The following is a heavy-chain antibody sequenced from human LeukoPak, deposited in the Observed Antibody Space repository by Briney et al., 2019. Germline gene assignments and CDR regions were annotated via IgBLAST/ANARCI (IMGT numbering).Heavy chain of an antibody. CDR3: AKDLSRLYYYYGMDV. CDR1: GFTFSSYG. Sequence: GGSLRLSCAASGFTFSSYGMHWVRQAPGKGLEWVAVLSYDGSNKYYADSVKGRFTISRDNSKNTLYLQMNSLRAEDTAVYYCAKDLSRLYYYYGMDVWGQGTTVTVSS. D-gene: IGHD2/OR15-2a*01. CDR2: LSYDGSNK. V-gene: IGHV3-30*18. J-gene: IGHJ6*02.